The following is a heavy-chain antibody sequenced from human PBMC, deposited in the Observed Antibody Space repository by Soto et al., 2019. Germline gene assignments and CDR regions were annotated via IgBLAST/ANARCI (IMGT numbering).Heavy chain of an antibody. CDR3: ASQPPWMDTAMAYRGGAFDY. CDR2: ISYDGSNK. CDR1: GFTFSIYA. D-gene: IGHD5-18*01. Sequence: GGSLRLSCAASGFTFSIYARHWVRQAPGKGLEWVAVISYDGSNKYYADSVKGRFTISRDNSKNTLYLQMNSLRAEDTAVYYCASQPPWMDTAMAYRGGAFDYWGQGTLVTVSS. J-gene: IGHJ4*02. V-gene: IGHV3-30-3*01.